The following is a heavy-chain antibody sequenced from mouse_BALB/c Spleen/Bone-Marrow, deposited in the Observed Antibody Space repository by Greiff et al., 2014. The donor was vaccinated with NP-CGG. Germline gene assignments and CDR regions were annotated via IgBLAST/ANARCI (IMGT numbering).Heavy chain of an antibody. Sequence: QVQLKESGPGLVAPSQSLSITCTDSGFSLTSYGVHWVRQPPGKGLEWLGVIWAGGSTNYSSALMSRLSISKDNSKSQVFLKMNSLQTDDTAMYYCAIYYDYDYAMDYWGQGTSVTVSS. J-gene: IGHJ4*01. CDR2: IWAGGST. D-gene: IGHD2-4*01. V-gene: IGHV2-9*02. CDR1: GFSLTSYG. CDR3: AIYYDYDYAMDY.